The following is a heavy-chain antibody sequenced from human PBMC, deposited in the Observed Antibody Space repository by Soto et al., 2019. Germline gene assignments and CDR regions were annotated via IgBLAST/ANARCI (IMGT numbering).Heavy chain of an antibody. CDR1: GYTFTSYA. CDR2: INAGNGNT. V-gene: IGHV1-3*01. J-gene: IGHJ5*02. CDR3: ARAVRWNIWFDP. Sequence: ASVKVSCKASGYTFTSYAMHWVRQAPGQRLEWMGWINAGNGNTKYSQKFQGRVTITRDTSASTAYMELSSLRSEDTAVYYCARAVRWNIWFDPWGQGTLVTVSS. D-gene: IGHD3-3*01.